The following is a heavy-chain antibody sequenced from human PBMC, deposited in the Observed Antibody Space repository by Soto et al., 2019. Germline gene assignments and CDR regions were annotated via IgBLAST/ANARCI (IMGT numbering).Heavy chain of an antibody. CDR1: GYTFSNYA. CDR3: ARAISLIMAAPAY. J-gene: IGHJ4*02. Sequence: AAVKVSCKTSGYTFSNYAISWVLEAPGQGLEWLGWVTPYYGNATYTDKSHGRVPMTTDTHTTTAYMELTSLTSAATAIYYCARAISLIMAAPAYWGQGTLVTVSS. CDR2: VTPYYGNA. V-gene: IGHV1-18*04. D-gene: IGHD2-8*01.